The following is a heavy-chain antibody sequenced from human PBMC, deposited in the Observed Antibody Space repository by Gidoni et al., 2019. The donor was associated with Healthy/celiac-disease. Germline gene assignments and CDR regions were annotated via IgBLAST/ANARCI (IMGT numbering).Heavy chain of an antibody. J-gene: IGHJ5*02. CDR1: GDSVSSNSAA. D-gene: IGHD3-22*01. CDR3: ARGGLSWLDNWFDP. Sequence: QVQLKQSGPGLVKPSQTLSLTCAISGDSVSSNSAAWNWIRQSPSRGLEWLGRTYYRSKWYNDYAVSVKSRITINPATSKNQFSLQLNSVTPEDTAVYYCARGGLSWLDNWFDPWGQGTLVTVSS. V-gene: IGHV6-1*01. CDR2: TYYRSKWYN.